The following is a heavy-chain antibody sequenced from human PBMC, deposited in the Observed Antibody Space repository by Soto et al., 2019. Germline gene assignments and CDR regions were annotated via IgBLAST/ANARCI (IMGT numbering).Heavy chain of an antibody. J-gene: IGHJ6*04. CDR2: IIPIFGTA. CDR3: AREAYDILTGYRTDYYYYYGMDV. V-gene: IGHV1-69*13. CDR1: GGTFSSYA. D-gene: IGHD3-9*01. Sequence: EASVKVSCKASGGTFSSYAISWVRQAPGQGLEWMGGIIPIFGTANYAQKFQGRVTITADESTSTAYMELSSLRSEDTAVYYCAREAYDILTGYRTDYYYYYGMDVWGKGTTVTVSS.